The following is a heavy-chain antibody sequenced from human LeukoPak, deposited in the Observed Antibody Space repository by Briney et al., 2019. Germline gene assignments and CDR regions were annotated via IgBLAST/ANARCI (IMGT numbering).Heavy chain of an antibody. Sequence: GGSLRLSCAASGLTFSSSALNWVRQAPGKGLEWVSSISSSSSYIYYADSVKGRFTISRDNAKNSLYLQMNSLRAEDTAVYYCARESVVLDYWGQGTLVTVSS. CDR3: ARESVVLDY. CDR1: GLTFSSSA. J-gene: IGHJ4*02. V-gene: IGHV3-21*01. CDR2: ISSSSSYI. D-gene: IGHD2-15*01.